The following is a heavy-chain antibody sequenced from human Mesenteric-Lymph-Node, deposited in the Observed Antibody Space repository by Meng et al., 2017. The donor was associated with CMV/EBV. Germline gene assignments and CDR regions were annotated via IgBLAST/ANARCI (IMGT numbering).Heavy chain of an antibody. CDR2: MKHNSGST. CDR1: GYPFTSYD. Sequence: SGYPFTSYDIYWVRQATGQGLEWMGWMKHNSGSTGYAQRYQGRITMPRRASISTDYMELKSMRSDDTAVYYCARVGEIGDIVGQGFDHWGQGTLVTVSS. CDR3: ARVGEIGDIVGQGFDH. J-gene: IGHJ4*02. V-gene: IGHV1-8*01. D-gene: IGHD2-15*01.